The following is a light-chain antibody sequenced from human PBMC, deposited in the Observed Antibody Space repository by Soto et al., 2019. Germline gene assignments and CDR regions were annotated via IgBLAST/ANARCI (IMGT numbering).Light chain of an antibody. CDR2: GAS. CDR1: QSVSSN. CDR3: QQYNNWPLT. V-gene: IGKV3-15*01. Sequence: EIVMTQSPATLSVSPGERATLSCRASQSVSSNLAWYQQKPGQAPRLLIYGASTRAAGIPARFSGSGSRTEFTLTISSPQSEDFAVYYCQQYNNWPLTFGGGTKVEIK. J-gene: IGKJ4*01.